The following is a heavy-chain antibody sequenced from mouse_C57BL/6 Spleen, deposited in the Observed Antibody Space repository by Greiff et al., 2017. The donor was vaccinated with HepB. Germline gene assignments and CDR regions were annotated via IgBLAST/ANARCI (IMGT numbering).Heavy chain of an antibody. V-gene: IGHV1-19*01. Sequence: VQLQQSGPVLVKPGASVKMSCKASGYTFTDYYMNWVKQSHGKSLEWIGVINPYNGGTSSNQKFKGKATLTVDKSSSTAYMELNSLTSEDSAVYYCARRELASNFDYWGQGTTLTVSS. CDR1: GYTFTDYY. J-gene: IGHJ2*01. CDR3: ARRELASNFDY. CDR2: INPYNGGT.